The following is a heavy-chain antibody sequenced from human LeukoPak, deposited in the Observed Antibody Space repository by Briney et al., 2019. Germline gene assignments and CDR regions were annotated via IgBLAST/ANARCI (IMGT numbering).Heavy chain of an antibody. CDR2: IYYSGST. CDR1: GGSFSSYY. Sequence: SETLSLTCTVPGGSFSSYYWSWIRQPPGKGLEWIGYIYYSGSTNYNPSLKSRVTLSVDTSKNQFSLKLSSVTAADTAVYYCARGRRASFWSRPFDPWGQGTLVTVSS. D-gene: IGHD3-16*02. V-gene: IGHV4-59*12. J-gene: IGHJ5*02. CDR3: ARGRRASFWSRPFDP.